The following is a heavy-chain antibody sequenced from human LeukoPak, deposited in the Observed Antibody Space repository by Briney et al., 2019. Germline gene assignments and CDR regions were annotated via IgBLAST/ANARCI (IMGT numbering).Heavy chain of an antibody. J-gene: IGHJ4*02. CDR1: GGTFSSYA. V-gene: IGHV1-69*13. Sequence: GASVTVSCKASGGTFSSYAISWVRQAPGQGLEWMGGIIPIFGTANYAQKFQGRVTITADESTSTAYMELSSLRSEDTAVYYCARDAVKYSSSWSAYWGQGTLVTVSS. CDR2: IIPIFGTA. CDR3: ARDAVKYSSSWSAY. D-gene: IGHD6-13*01.